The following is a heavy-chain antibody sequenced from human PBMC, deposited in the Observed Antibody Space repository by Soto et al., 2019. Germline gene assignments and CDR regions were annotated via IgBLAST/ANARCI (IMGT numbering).Heavy chain of an antibody. Sequence: ASVKVSCKASGYTFTSYAMHWVRQAPGQRLEWMGWINAGNGNTKYSRKFQGRVTITRDTSASTAYMELSSLRSEDTAVYYCAIDYWVGRGYCSSTSCYYGWFDPWGQRTLVTVSS. V-gene: IGHV1-3*01. D-gene: IGHD2-2*01. CDR1: GYTFTSYA. J-gene: IGHJ5*02. CDR3: AIDYWVGRGYCSSTSCYYGWFDP. CDR2: INAGNGNT.